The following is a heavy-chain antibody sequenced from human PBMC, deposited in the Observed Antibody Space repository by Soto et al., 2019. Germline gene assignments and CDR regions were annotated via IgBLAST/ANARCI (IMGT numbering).Heavy chain of an antibody. V-gene: IGHV3-33*06. CDR1: GVSFSSYG. CDR3: AKEFWSGPFDY. D-gene: IGHD3-3*01. CDR2: IWDDGSNK. J-gene: IGHJ4*02. Sequence: HPGGSLRLSCAASGVSFSSYGMHWVRQAPGKGLEWVAVIWDDGSNKYYADSVKGRFTISRDNSKNTLYLQMNSLRAEDTAVYYCAKEFWSGPFDYWGQGTLVTVSS.